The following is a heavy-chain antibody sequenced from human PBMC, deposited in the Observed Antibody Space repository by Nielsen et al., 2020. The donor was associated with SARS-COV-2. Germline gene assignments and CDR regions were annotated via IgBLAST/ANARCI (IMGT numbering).Heavy chain of an antibody. J-gene: IGHJ4*02. CDR1: GGSISSSNW. V-gene: IGHV4-4*02. CDR2: IYHSGST. Sequence: SETLSLTCAVSGGSISSSNWWSWVRQPPGKGLEWIGEIYHSGSTNYNPSLKSRVTISVDTSKNQFSLKLSSVTAADTAVYYCARGWVYSSSPVDYWGQGTLVTVSS. D-gene: IGHD6-6*01. CDR3: ARGWVYSSSPVDY.